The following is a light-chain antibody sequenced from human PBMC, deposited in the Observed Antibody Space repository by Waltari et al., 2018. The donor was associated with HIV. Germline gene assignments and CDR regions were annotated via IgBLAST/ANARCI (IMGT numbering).Light chain of an antibody. J-gene: IGLJ3*02. CDR2: RNN. CDR3: LSADSSGTYGV. CDR1: SSNIGSNY. V-gene: IGLV1-47*01. Sequence: QSVLTQPPSASGTPGQRVTISCSGSSSNIGSNYVYWYQQLPGTAPKLLIYRNNQRPSGVPDRFSGSKSGTSASLAISGVQAEDEADYYCLSADSSGTYGVFGGGTKLTVL.